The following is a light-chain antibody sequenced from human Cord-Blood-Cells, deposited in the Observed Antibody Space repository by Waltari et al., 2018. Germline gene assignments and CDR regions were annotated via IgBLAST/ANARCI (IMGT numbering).Light chain of an antibody. CDR2: DVS. Sequence: QSALTQPASVSGSPGQSFTISCTGTSSDVGGYNYVSWYQQHPGKAPKLMIYDVSTLPSGFSNRFSGSKSGNTASLTISGLQAEDEADYYCSSYTSSSTLVFGGGTKLTVL. J-gene: IGLJ2*01. V-gene: IGLV2-14*01. CDR1: SSDVGGYNY. CDR3: SSYTSSSTLV.